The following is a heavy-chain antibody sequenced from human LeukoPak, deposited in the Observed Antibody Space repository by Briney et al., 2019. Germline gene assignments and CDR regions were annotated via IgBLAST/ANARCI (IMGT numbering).Heavy chain of an antibody. Sequence: GGSLRLSCAASGFTFSDYYMSWIREAPGKGVEWVSYISSSGSTIYYADSVKGRFTISRDNAKNSLYLQMNSLRAEDTAVYYCARGLGAFWSGRGPFDIWGQGTMVTVSS. J-gene: IGHJ3*02. D-gene: IGHD3-3*01. V-gene: IGHV3-11*04. CDR2: ISSSGSTI. CDR3: ARGLGAFWSGRGPFDI. CDR1: GFTFSDYY.